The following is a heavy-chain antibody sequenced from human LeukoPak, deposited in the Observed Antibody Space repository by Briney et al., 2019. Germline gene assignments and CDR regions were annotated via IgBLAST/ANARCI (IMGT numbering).Heavy chain of an antibody. CDR2: IKHDGNWK. J-gene: IGHJ6*02. Sequence: GVSLRLSCAASGSTFGNYYMSWVRQAPGKGLEWVANIKHDGNWKVYADSVKGRFTVSRDNAENSLFLQVNSLRAEDTAVYYCARIALYDDTAFYSGYYYYYYPMDVWGQGTTVTVSS. CDR1: GSTFGNYY. D-gene: IGHD3-9*01. V-gene: IGHV3-7*01. CDR3: ARIALYDDTAFYSGYYYYYYPMDV.